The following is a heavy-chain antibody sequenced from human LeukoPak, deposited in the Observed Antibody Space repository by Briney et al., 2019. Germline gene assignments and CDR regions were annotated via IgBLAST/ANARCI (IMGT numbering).Heavy chain of an antibody. V-gene: IGHV4-4*07. CDR2: IYTSGST. CDR3: ARTRGYSSGWYGDAFDI. D-gene: IGHD6-19*01. Sequence: SQTLSLTCTVSGGSISSYYWSWIRQPAGKGLEWIGRIYTSGSTNYNPSLKSRVTMSVDTSKNQFSLKLSSVTAADTAVYYCARTRGYSSGWYGDAFDIWGQGTMVTVSS. CDR1: GGSISSYY. J-gene: IGHJ3*02.